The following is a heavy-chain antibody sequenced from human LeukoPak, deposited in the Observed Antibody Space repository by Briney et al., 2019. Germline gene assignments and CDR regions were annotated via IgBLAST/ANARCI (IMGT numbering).Heavy chain of an antibody. Sequence: SMKVSCKASGGTFSDYAISWVRQAPGQGLEWIGRIIPIDGTADYAQKFQGRVTITADTSTSTAYMDLSGLRSEDTAVYYCAKDTYYEPTSYWGQGTLVTVSS. D-gene: IGHD3-22*01. CDR1: GGTFSDYA. CDR3: AKDTYYEPTSY. V-gene: IGHV1-69*04. J-gene: IGHJ4*02. CDR2: IIPIDGTA.